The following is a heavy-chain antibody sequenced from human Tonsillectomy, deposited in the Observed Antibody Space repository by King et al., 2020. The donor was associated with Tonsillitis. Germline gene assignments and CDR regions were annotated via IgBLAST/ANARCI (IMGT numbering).Heavy chain of an antibody. CDR2: ISRDGNSE. Sequence: VQLVQSGGGVVQPGKSLRLSCAASGFAFSSFSMHWVRQAPGKGLEWVAVISRDGNSEYYADSVKGRFTISRNNSKNTLYLQMNTLTSADAAVYYCASNIIDAGDTNFDYWGQGTLVTVSS. D-gene: IGHD2/OR15-2a*01. V-gene: IGHV3-30*04. CDR1: GFAFSSFS. J-gene: IGHJ4*02. CDR3: ASNIIDAGDTNFDY.